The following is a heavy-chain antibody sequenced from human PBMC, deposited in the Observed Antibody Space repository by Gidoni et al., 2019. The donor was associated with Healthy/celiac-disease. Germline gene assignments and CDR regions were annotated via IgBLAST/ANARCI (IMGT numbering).Heavy chain of an antibody. CDR3: ARDRGWGETRADNDAFDI. J-gene: IGHJ3*02. CDR2: IWYDGSNK. CDR1: GFTFSSYG. V-gene: IGHV3-33*01. D-gene: IGHD3-16*01. Sequence: QVQLVESGGGVVQPGRSLRLSCAASGFTFSSYGLSWVRQAPGKGLELVAVIWYDGSNKYYADSVKGRFTIYRDNSKNTLYLKMNSLRAEDTAVYYCARDRGWGETRADNDAFDIWGQGTMVTVSS.